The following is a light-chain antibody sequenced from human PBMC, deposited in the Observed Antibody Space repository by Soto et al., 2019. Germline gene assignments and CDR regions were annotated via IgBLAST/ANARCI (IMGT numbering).Light chain of an antibody. Sequence: DIQLTQSPSSLSASVGDRVTIACRASQSIAIDLNWYQHKPGKAPKLLINAASSLQSGVPSRFSGSGSGTDFTLTITSLQTEDFATYYCQQSYTTPTFGQGTRVEVK. J-gene: IGKJ1*01. CDR3: QQSYTTPT. CDR1: QSIAID. V-gene: IGKV1-39*01. CDR2: AAS.